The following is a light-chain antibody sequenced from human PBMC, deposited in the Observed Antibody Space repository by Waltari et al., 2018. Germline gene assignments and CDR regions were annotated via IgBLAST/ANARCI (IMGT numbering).Light chain of an antibody. CDR2: ENT. CDR1: RSNLGTNY. V-gene: IGLV1-51*02. J-gene: IGLJ7*01. Sequence: QSVLTQPPSVSAAPGPRVTISCSGGRSNLGTNYVSWYRQFPGTAPKPLIYENTERPSGIPGRFSGSKSGTSATLDITGLQAGDEADYYCGTWDSSLSGAVFGGGTHLTVL. CDR3: GTWDSSLSGAV.